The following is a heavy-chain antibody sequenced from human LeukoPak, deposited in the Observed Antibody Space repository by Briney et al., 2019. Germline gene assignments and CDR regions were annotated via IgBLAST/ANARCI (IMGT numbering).Heavy chain of an antibody. CDR2: ISYDGSNK. V-gene: IGHV3-30*18. J-gene: IGHJ4*02. Sequence: GGSLRLSCAASGFTFSSYGMHWVRQAPGKGLEWVAVISYDGSNKYYADSVKGRFTISRDNSKNTLYLQMNSLRAEDTAVYYCAKDHWPYSSIEYYFDYWGQGTLVTVSS. CDR1: GFTFSSYG. D-gene: IGHD6-13*01. CDR3: AKDHWPYSSIEYYFDY.